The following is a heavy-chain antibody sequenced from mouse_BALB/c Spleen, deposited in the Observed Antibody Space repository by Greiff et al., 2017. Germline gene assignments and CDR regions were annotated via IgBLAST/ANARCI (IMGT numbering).Heavy chain of an antibody. J-gene: IGHJ4*01. CDR3: ARTDWGGDYAMDY. V-gene: IGHV1-9*01. CDR1: GYTFSSYW. CDR2: ILPGSGST. D-gene: IGHD4-1*01. Sequence: QVQLKQSGAELMKPGASVKISCKATGYTFSSYWIEWVKQRPGHGLEWIGEILPGSGSTNYNEKFKGKATFTADTSSNTAYMQLSSLTSEDSAVYYCARTDWGGDYAMDYWGQGTSVTVSS.